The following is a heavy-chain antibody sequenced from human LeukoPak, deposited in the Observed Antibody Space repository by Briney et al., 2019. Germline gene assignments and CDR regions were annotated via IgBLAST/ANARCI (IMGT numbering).Heavy chain of an antibody. CDR3: AKDRKMVRGEDY. Sequence: PGGSLRLSCAASGFTFSSYAMSWVRQAPGKGLEWVSAISGSGGSTYYADSVKGRFTISRDNSKSTLYLQMNSLRAEDTAVYYCAKDRKMVRGEDYWGQGTLVTVSS. J-gene: IGHJ4*02. D-gene: IGHD3-10*01. V-gene: IGHV3-23*01. CDR2: ISGSGGST. CDR1: GFTFSSYA.